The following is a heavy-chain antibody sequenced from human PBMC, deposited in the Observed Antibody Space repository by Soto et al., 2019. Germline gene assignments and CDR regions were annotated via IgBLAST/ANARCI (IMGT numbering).Heavy chain of an antibody. CDR3: ARGPYERDMVFDP. Sequence: EVQLVESGGGLVQPGGSLRLSCAASGFTFSSYWMSWVRQAPGKGLEWVANIKQDGSEKYYVDSVKGRFTISRDNAKNSLYLQMNSLRAEDTAVYYCARGPYERDMVFDPWGQGTLVTVSS. D-gene: IGHD2-15*01. J-gene: IGHJ5*02. CDR1: GFTFSSYW. CDR2: IKQDGSEK. V-gene: IGHV3-7*03.